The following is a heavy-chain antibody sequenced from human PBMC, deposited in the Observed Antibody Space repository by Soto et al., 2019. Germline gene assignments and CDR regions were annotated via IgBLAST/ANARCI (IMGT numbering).Heavy chain of an antibody. CDR2: IKSKTDGGTT. CDR3: TTGGGIAVAGTVAGY. J-gene: IGHJ4*02. Sequence: EVQLVESGGGLVKPGGSLRLSCAASGFTFSNAWMNWVRQAPGKGLEWVGRIKSKTDGGTTDYAAPVKGRFTISRDDSTNKRYLQMNRLKTEDNAVYYCTTGGGIAVAGTVAGYWGQGTLVTVSS. CDR1: GFTFSNAW. V-gene: IGHV3-15*07. D-gene: IGHD6-19*01.